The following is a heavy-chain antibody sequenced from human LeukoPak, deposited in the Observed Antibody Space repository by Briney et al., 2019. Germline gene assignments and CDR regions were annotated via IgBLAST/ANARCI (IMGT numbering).Heavy chain of an antibody. V-gene: IGHV3-30*02. CDR3: ARGNSGYSYGYSYYYYYMDV. CDR2: IRYDGSNK. J-gene: IGHJ6*03. Sequence: GGSLRLSCAASGFTFSSYGMHWVRQAPGKGLEWVAFIRYDGSNKYYADSVKGRFTISRDNSKNTLYLQMNSLRAADTAVYYCARGNSGYSYGYSYYYYYMDVWGKGTTVTISS. CDR1: GFTFSSYG. D-gene: IGHD5-18*01.